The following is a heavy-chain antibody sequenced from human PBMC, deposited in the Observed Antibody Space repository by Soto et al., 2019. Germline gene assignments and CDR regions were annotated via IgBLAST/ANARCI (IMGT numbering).Heavy chain of an antibody. Sequence: QVRLQESGPGLVKPSETLSLTCTVSGGSISRYYWSWIRQPPGKGLEGIGYMYNTGSTIYNPSLTSRVTITVAPSKNQFSLKLNSVTAADTAVYYCARDLWGYCGADCSPLDVWGQGTTVTVSS. CDR1: GGSISRYY. D-gene: IGHD2-21*02. CDR2: MYNTGST. J-gene: IGHJ6*01. CDR3: ARDLWGYCGADCSPLDV. V-gene: IGHV4-59*01.